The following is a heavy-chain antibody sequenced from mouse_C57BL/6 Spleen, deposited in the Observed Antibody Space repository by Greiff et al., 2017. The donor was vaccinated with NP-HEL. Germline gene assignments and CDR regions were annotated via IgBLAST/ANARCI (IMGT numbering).Heavy chain of an antibody. J-gene: IGHJ2*01. V-gene: IGHV1-69*01. CDR1: GYTFTSYW. CDR3: ACKRNFDY. CDR2: IDPSDSYT. Sequence: VQLQQPGAELVMPGASVKLSCKASGYTFTSYWMHWVKQRPGQGLEWIGEIDPSDSYTNYNQKFKGKSTLTVDKSSSTAYMQLSSLTSEDSAVYYCACKRNFDYWGQGTTLTVSS.